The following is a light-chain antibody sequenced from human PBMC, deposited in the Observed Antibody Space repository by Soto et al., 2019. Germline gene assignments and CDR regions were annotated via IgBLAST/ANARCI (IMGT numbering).Light chain of an antibody. CDR1: QSVSNR. Sequence: DIQMTQSPSYVSASAGDRVTISCRASQSVSNRLAWYQQKPGKAPKLLIYGASSLQSGVPLRFGGSGSGTDFNLTIISLQPEDFATYYCQQADNFPITFGQGTRLEIK. V-gene: IGKV1-12*01. CDR2: GAS. J-gene: IGKJ5*01. CDR3: QQADNFPIT.